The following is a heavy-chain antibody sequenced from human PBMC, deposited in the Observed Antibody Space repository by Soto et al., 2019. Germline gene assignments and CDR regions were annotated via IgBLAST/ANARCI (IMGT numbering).Heavy chain of an antibody. Sequence: ASVKVSCKASGYTFTGYYMNWVRQAPGQGLEWMGWINPNNGATNYAPNFQGRVTMTRDTSISTAYMELSRLRSDDTGVYYCATSILRFLEWSSGDYWGRGTLVTSPQ. D-gene: IGHD3-3*01. CDR2: INPNNGAT. CDR1: GYTFTGYY. J-gene: IGHJ4*02. CDR3: ATSILRFLEWSSGDY. V-gene: IGHV1-2*02.